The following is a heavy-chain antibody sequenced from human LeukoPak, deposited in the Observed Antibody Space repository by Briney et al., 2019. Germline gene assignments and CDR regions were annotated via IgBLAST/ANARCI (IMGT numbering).Heavy chain of an antibody. J-gene: IGHJ3*02. CDR3: AREENIAVAGIDI. CDR1: GGSFSGYY. CDR2: INHSGST. V-gene: IGHV4-34*01. D-gene: IGHD6-19*01. Sequence: SETLSLTCAVYGGSFSGYYWSWIRQPPGKGLEWIGEINHSGSTNYNPSLKSRVTISVDTSKNQFPLKLSSVTAADTAVYYCAREENIAVAGIDIWGQGTMVTVSS.